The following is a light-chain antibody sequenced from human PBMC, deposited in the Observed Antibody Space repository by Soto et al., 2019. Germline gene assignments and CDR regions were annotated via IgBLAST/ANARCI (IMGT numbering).Light chain of an antibody. CDR3: QQDYSTPWT. J-gene: IGKJ1*01. Sequence: DIVMTQSPDSLAVSLGERATINCKSSQSVLYSSNNKNYLTWYQQKPGQPPKLLIYWSSTRESGVPDRFSGSGSGTDFSLTSSSLQAEDVAVYYCQQDYSTPWTFGQGNKVEIK. V-gene: IGKV4-1*01. CDR1: QSVLYSSNNKNY. CDR2: WSS.